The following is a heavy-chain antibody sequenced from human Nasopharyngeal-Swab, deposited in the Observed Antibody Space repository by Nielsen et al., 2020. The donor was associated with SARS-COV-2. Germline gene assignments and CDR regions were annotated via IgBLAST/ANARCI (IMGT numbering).Heavy chain of an antibody. CDR2: IKRDGSEK. D-gene: IGHD6-6*01. Sequence: WIRQPPGKGLEWVANIKRDGSEKYYVDSVKGRFTISRDNAKNSLFLQMNSLRAEDTAVYYCATVPSTIAVRKLPRNKDYYYYMDVWGTGTTVTVSS. V-gene: IGHV3-7*01. CDR3: ATVPSTIAVRKLPRNKDYYYYMDV. J-gene: IGHJ6*03.